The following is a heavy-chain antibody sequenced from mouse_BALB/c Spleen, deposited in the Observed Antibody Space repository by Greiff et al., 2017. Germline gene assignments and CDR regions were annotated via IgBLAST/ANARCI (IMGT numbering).Heavy chain of an antibody. D-gene: IGHD5-1*01. CDR1: GFTFSNYW. Sequence: EVKLMESGGGLVQPGGSMKLSCVASGFTFSNYWMNWVRQSPEKGLEWVAEIRLKSNNYATHYAESVKGRFTISRDDSKSSVYLQMNNLRAEDTGIYYCTREYDWGQGTTLTVSS. J-gene: IGHJ2*01. CDR3: TREYD. CDR2: IRLKSNNYAT. V-gene: IGHV6-6*02.